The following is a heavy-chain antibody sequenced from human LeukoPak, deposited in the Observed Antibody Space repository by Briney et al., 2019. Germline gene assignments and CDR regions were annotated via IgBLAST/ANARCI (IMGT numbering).Heavy chain of an antibody. V-gene: IGHV3-23*01. Sequence: AGGSLRLSCAASGFTFSSYAMSWVRQAPGKGLEWVSAISGSGGSTYYADSVKGRFTISRDNSKNTLYLQMNSLRAEDTAVYYCASSEDYDYVWGSYRSTPFDYWGQGTLVTVSP. J-gene: IGHJ4*02. D-gene: IGHD3-16*02. CDR3: ASSEDYDYVWGSYRSTPFDY. CDR2: ISGSGGST. CDR1: GFTFSSYA.